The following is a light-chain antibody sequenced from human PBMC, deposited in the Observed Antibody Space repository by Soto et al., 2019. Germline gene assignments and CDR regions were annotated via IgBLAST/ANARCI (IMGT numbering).Light chain of an antibody. CDR3: QQYNSYST. Sequence: DIQLTQSASTRSASVGDRVTITCRASQSIATYLTWYQQKPGKAPKLLIYKASTLKSGVPTRFSGSGSGTEFTLTISSLPHDYFATDYCQQYNSYSTFGQGTKVDI. CDR1: QSIATY. V-gene: IGKV1-5*03. J-gene: IGKJ1*01. CDR2: KAS.